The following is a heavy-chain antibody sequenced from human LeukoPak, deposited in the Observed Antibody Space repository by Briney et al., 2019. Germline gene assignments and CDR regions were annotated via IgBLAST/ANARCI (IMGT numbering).Heavy chain of an antibody. J-gene: IGHJ6*02. V-gene: IGHV3-74*01. CDR3: ARYYDSSGPRLHYYYGMDV. D-gene: IGHD3-22*01. CDR1: GFTFSSYW. Sequence: GGSLRLSCAASGFTFSSYWMHWVRQAPGNGRVWVSRINSDGSSTSYADSVKVRFTISRDNGKNTLYLQMNSLRAEDTAVYYCARYYDSSGPRLHYYYGMDVWGQGTTVTVSS. CDR2: INSDGSST.